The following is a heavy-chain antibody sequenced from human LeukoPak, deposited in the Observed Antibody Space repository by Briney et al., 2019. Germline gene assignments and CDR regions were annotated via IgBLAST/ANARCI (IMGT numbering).Heavy chain of an antibody. Sequence: GGSLRLSCAASGFTVSSNYMSWVRQAPGKGLEWVSAISGSGGSTYYADSVKGRFTISRDNSKNTLYLQMNSLRAEDTAVYYCAKSKYYYYYMDVWGKGTTVTVSS. CDR1: GFTVSSNY. CDR2: ISGSGGST. J-gene: IGHJ6*03. CDR3: AKSKYYYYYMDV. V-gene: IGHV3-23*01.